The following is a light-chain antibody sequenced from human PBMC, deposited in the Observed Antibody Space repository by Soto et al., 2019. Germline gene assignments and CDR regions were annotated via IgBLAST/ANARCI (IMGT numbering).Light chain of an antibody. CDR3: QQYNSYSRT. V-gene: IGKV1-5*03. Sequence: DIPATQSPSTLSASVGDTVTVTCRASQSVSGWLAWYQQKPGKAPKLLIYKASSSESGVPSRFSGSGSGTEFTLTISSLQPDDFATYYCQQYNSYSRTFGQGTNVDIK. CDR2: KAS. J-gene: IGKJ1*01. CDR1: QSVSGW.